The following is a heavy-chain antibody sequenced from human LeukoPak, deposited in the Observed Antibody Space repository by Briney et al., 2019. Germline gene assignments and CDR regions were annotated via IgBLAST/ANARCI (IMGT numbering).Heavy chain of an antibody. D-gene: IGHD3-3*01. J-gene: IGHJ3*02. CDR1: GGSISSYY. Sequence: PSETLSLTCTVSGGSISSYYWSWIRQPPGKELERIGYIYYSGSTKYKPSLKSRVTISVDTSKNQFSLKLSSVTAADTAVYYCARGRFLDAFDIWGQGTMVTVSS. CDR2: IYYSGST. CDR3: ARGRFLDAFDI. V-gene: IGHV4-59*01.